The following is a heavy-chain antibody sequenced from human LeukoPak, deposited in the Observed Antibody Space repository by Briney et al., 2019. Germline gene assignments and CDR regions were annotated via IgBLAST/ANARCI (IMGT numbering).Heavy chain of an antibody. Sequence: ASVTVSCKVSGYTLTELSMHWVRQAPGKGLEWMGGFDPEDGETIYAQKFQGRVTMTEDTSTDTAYMELSSLRSEDTAVYYCATSPGIFGVVPLFDYWGQGTLVTVSS. D-gene: IGHD3-3*01. V-gene: IGHV1-24*01. J-gene: IGHJ4*02. CDR1: GYTLTELS. CDR3: ATSPGIFGVVPLFDY. CDR2: FDPEDGET.